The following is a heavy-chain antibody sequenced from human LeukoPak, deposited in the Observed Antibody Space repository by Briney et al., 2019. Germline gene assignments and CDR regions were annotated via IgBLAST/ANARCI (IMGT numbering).Heavy chain of an antibody. V-gene: IGHV3-23*01. CDR3: AKDAEIAAAGHFHWFDP. J-gene: IGHJ5*02. Sequence: GGSLRLSCAASGFTFRDYAMNWVRQAPGKGLEWVSAISGSGSYSYYADSVKGRFTISRDNAKNSLYLQMNSLRAEDTALYYCAKDAEIAAAGHFHWFDPWGQGTLVTVSS. D-gene: IGHD6-13*01. CDR1: GFTFRDYA. CDR2: ISGSGSYS.